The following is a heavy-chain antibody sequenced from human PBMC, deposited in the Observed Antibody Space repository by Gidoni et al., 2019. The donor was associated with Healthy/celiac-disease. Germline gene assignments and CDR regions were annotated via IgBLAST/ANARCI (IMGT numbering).Heavy chain of an antibody. CDR3: ASGGNPMTMCHY. Sequence: QVQLVQSGAEVKKPGSSVKVSCKASGGTFSSYAISWVRQAPGQGLEWMGRIIPILGIANYAQKFQGRVTITADKSTSTAYMELSSLRSEDTAVYYCASGGNPMTMCHYWGQGTLVTVSS. J-gene: IGHJ4*02. V-gene: IGHV1-69*04. CDR2: IIPILGIA. D-gene: IGHD3-16*01. CDR1: GGTFSSYA.